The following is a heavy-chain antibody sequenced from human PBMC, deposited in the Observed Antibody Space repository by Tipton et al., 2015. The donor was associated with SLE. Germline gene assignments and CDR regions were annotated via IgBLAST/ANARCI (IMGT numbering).Heavy chain of an antibody. CDR1: GYSISSGYY. Sequence: TLSLTCDVSGYSISSGYYWGWIRQPPGKGLEWIGSIYHRGSTHYNPSLKSRVTISVDTSKNQISLKLRSVTAADTAVYYCAGTPWLVRFEYWGQGTLVNVSP. J-gene: IGHJ4*02. D-gene: IGHD6-19*01. CDR2: IYHRGST. V-gene: IGHV4-38-2*01. CDR3: AGTPWLVRFEY.